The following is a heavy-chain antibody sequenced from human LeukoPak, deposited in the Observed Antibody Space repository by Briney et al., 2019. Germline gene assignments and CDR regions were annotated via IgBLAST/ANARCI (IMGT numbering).Heavy chain of an antibody. CDR1: GFTFSSYA. CDR2: ISSGGST. Sequence: HPGGSLRLSCAASGFTFSSYAMSWVRQAPGKGLEWVSAISSGGSTYYADSVKGRFTISRDNSKNTLYLQMNSLRAEDTAVYYCARDQVGAIDYWGQGTLVTVSS. V-gene: IGHV3-23*01. J-gene: IGHJ4*02. D-gene: IGHD1-26*01. CDR3: ARDQVGAIDY.